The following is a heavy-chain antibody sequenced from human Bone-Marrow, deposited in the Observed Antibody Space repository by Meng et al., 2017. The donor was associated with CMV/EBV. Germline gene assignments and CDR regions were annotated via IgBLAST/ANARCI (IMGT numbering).Heavy chain of an antibody. CDR2: VYYSGTT. V-gene: IGHV4-39*07. CDR1: GASISTSSYY. Sequence: GALRLSCTVSGASISTSSYYWGWIRLPPGKGLGWIGSVYYSGTTYYNPSLRSRVTISSDTSKNQFSLKLTSVTAADTAVYYCVRDPELLVPAAATYYYYGMDVWGQGTTVTVSS. J-gene: IGHJ6*02. D-gene: IGHD2-2*01. CDR3: VRDPELLVPAAATYYYYGMDV.